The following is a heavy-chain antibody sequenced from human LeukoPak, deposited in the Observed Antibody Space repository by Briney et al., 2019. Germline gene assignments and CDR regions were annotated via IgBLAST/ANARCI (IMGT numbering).Heavy chain of an antibody. CDR2: IIPIFGTA. Sequence: SVKVSCKASGGTFSSYAISWVRQAPGQGLEWMGRIIPIFGTANYAQKFQGRVTITTDESTSTAYMELSSLRSEDTAVHYCARDRDFWSGYYAIGGFDYWGQGTLVTVSS. CDR1: GGTFSSYA. CDR3: ARDRDFWSGYYAIGGFDY. J-gene: IGHJ4*02. D-gene: IGHD3-3*01. V-gene: IGHV1-69*05.